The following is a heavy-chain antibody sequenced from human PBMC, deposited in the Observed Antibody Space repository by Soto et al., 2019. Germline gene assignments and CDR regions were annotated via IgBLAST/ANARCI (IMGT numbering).Heavy chain of an antibody. CDR3: ARGGDRDPRGNWFDP. CDR1: GDSVSNNNAA. V-gene: IGHV6-1*01. D-gene: IGHD2-21*01. J-gene: IGHJ5*02. Sequence: PSQTLPLTCAISGDSVSNNNAAWNWIRQSPSRGLGWLGRTCYRSKWSNDYAVSVKSRITINPDTSKNQFSLQLNSVTPEDTAVYYCARGGDRDPRGNWFDPWGQGTLVTVSS. CDR2: TCYRSKWSN.